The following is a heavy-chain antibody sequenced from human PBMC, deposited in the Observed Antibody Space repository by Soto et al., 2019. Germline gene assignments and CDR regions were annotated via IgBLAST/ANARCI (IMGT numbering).Heavy chain of an antibody. D-gene: IGHD2-2*01. CDR2: MNPNSGGT. J-gene: IGHJ3*02. CDR1: GYTFTGYY. Sequence: VASVNVSCKASGYTFTGYYMHWVRQAPGQGLEWMGWMNPNSGGTNYTQKFQGRVTMTRDTSISTAYMELSRLRSEDTAVYYCARGRYCSSTSCTENDAFDIWGQGTMVTVSS. CDR3: ARGRYCSSTSCTENDAFDI. V-gene: IGHV1-2*02.